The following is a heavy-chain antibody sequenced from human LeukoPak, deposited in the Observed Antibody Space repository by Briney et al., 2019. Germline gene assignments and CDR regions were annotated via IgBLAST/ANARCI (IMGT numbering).Heavy chain of an antibody. CDR2: ISGSGGST. J-gene: IGHJ4*02. D-gene: IGHD1-26*01. CDR1: GFTFSSYA. CDR3: AKVCRELEAHSQVAFDY. V-gene: IGHV3-23*01. Sequence: GGSLRLSCAASGFTFSSYAMSWARQAPGKGLEWVSAISGSGGSTYYADSVKGRFTISRDNSKNTLYLQMNSLRAEDTAVYYCAKVCRELEAHSQVAFDYWGQGTLVTVSS.